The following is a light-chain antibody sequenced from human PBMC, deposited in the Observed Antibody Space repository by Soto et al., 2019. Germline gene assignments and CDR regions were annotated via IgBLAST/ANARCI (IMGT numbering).Light chain of an antibody. CDR3: QQYGSSST. CDR1: QSVSSSY. J-gene: IGKJ1*01. CDR2: GAS. V-gene: IGKV3-20*01. Sequence: EIVLTQSPGTLSLSPGERATLSCRASQSVSSSYLAWYQQKPGQAPRLLIYGASSRATGIPDRFSGSGSGTDFTLTSSRLEPEDFAVYYCQQYGSSSTFGQGTKVEIK.